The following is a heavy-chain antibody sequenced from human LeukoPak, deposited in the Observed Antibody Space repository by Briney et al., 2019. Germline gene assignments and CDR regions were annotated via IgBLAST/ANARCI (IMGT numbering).Heavy chain of an antibody. CDR2: IHYSGST. D-gene: IGHD3-3*01. CDR3: ARLDARNSYYDFWSGRNWFDP. Sequence: MASETLSLTCTVSGGSISSYYWSWIRLPPGKGLEWIVYIHYSGSTNHNPSLKSRITISVDTSKNQLSLKLTSVTAADTAVYYCARLDARNSYYDFWSGRNWFDPWGQGTLVTVSS. J-gene: IGHJ5*02. V-gene: IGHV4-59*01. CDR1: GGSISSYY.